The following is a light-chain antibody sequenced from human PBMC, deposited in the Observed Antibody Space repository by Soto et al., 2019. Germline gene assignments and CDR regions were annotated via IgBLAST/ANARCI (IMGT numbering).Light chain of an antibody. V-gene: IGLV2-14*03. CDR1: SSDVGGYNY. CDR2: DVS. Sequence: QSALTQAASVSGSPGQSITISCTGTSSDVGGYNYVSWYQQHPGKVPKLMIYDVSNRPSGVSNRCSVYKSGNTAYLTISGLQAEDEADYYCSSYTTSSTVVFGGGSKLTVL. J-gene: IGLJ2*01. CDR3: SSYTTSSTVV.